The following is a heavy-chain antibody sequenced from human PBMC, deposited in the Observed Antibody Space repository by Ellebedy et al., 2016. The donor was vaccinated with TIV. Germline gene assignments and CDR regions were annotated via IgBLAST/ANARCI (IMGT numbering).Heavy chain of an antibody. CDR1: SSSISTDY. V-gene: IGHV4-59*01. CDR3: ARPSSGYLFDAFDI. CDR2: INFSGST. D-gene: IGHD3-22*01. Sequence: SETLSLXXTVSSSSISTDYWTWIRQTPGKGLEWLGYINFSGSTNYNPSLQSRIIISVDRSKNQFSLKLNSVTAADTAVYYCARPSSGYLFDAFDIWGQGTMVTVSS. J-gene: IGHJ3*02.